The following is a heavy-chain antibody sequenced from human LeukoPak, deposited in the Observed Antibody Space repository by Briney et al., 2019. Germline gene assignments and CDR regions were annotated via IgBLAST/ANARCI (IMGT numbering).Heavy chain of an antibody. D-gene: IGHD6-19*01. CDR1: GFTFSSYA. J-gene: IGHJ4*02. CDR3: ARCVAVAGCL. CDR2: ISDNLRDV. V-gene: IGHV3-21*06. Sequence: GGSLRLSCAASGFTFSSYAMSWVRQAPGEGLEWVSSISDNLRDVYYADSVKGRFTISRDNANSSLYLQMSSLRGDDTAVYYCARCVAVAGCLWGQGTQVTVSS.